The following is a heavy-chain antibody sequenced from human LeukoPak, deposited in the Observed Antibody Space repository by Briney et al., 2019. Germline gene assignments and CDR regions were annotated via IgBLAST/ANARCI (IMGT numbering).Heavy chain of an antibody. J-gene: IGHJ4*02. Sequence: GASVKVSCKASGYTFTGYYMHWVRQAHGQGLEWMGWINPKNGDTEYARKFQGSVTMTRDTSISTGYMELRRLTSDDTAVYYCASGGAAFDYWGQGTLVTVSS. CDR2: INPKNGDT. V-gene: IGHV1-2*02. D-gene: IGHD3-16*01. CDR1: GYTFTGYY. CDR3: ASGGAAFDY.